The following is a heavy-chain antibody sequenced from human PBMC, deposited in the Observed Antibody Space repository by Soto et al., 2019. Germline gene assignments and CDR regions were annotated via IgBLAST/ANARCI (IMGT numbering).Heavy chain of an antibody. CDR2: ISYDGSNK. CDR1: GFTFSRYG. J-gene: IGHJ6*02. D-gene: IGHD5-18*01. Sequence: GSPRTPCATLGFTFSRYGHPWVRQAPGKGLEWVAVISYDGSNKYYADSVKGRFTISRDNSKNTPYLQMNSLRAEDTAVYYCAKVTAGTSMDVWGQGTTVTVSS. CDR3: AKVTAGTSMDV. V-gene: IGHV3-30*18.